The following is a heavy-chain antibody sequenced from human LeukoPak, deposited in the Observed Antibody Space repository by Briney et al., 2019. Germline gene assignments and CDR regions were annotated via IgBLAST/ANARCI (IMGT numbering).Heavy chain of an antibody. CDR3: AKGSYYDSSGSFYFDY. CDR2: ISGSGDNT. Sequence: GGSLRLSCAASGFTFSSYAMSWVRQAPGKGQEWVSGISGSGDNTYYADSVKGRFTISRDNSKNTLYVQVNSLGTEDTAAYYCAKGSYYDSSGSFYFDYWGQGTLVTVSS. D-gene: IGHD3-22*01. J-gene: IGHJ4*02. V-gene: IGHV3-23*01. CDR1: GFTFSSYA.